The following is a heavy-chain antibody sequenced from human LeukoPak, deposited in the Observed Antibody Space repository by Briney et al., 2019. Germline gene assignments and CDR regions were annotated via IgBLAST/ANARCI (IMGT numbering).Heavy chain of an antibody. CDR1: GGSFSGYY. D-gene: IGHD6-13*01. CDR2: INHSGTT. CDR3: ARRRAAADVDY. V-gene: IGHV4-34*01. Sequence: SETLSLTCAVYGGSFSGYYWSWIRHPPGKGLEWIGEINHSGTTNYNPSLKSRVTISGDTSKNQFSLKLSPGTAADTAVYYCARRRAAADVDYWGQGTLVTVSS. J-gene: IGHJ4*02.